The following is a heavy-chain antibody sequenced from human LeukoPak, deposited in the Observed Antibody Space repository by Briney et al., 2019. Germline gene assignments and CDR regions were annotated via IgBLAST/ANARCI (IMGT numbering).Heavy chain of an antibody. CDR1: GGSISNFF. Sequence: SETLSLTCTVSGGSISNFFWTWIRQPPGKGLECIGYVYYSGATNYNPPLRSRVTMSVDMSKNQFSLNLTSVTAADTALYYCARGDYYGSGSSLLNDYWGQGTLVTVSS. V-gene: IGHV4-59*01. CDR3: ARGDYYGSGSSLLNDY. D-gene: IGHD3-10*01. CDR2: VYYSGAT. J-gene: IGHJ4*02.